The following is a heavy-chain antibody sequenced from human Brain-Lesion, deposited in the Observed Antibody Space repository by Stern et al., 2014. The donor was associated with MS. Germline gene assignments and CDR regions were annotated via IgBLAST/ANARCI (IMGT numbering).Heavy chain of an antibody. CDR2: SDHSGST. CDR3: ARFPASRPHVFDS. D-gene: IGHD6-13*01. Sequence: QVQLQESGPGLVKPSGTLSLTCAVSGGSISSSNWWSWVRQSPGKGLVWIGESDHSGSTIYNPSLQSRVTVSVDQSKYRFPLTLRSVTAADTAVYFCARFPASRPHVFDSWGQGTLVTVSS. CDR1: GGSISSSNW. V-gene: IGHV4-4*02. J-gene: IGHJ4*02.